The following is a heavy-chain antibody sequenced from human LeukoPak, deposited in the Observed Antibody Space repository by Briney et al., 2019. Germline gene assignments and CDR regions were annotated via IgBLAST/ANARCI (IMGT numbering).Heavy chain of an antibody. J-gene: IGHJ4*02. D-gene: IGHD6-19*01. CDR3: ARRVDIAVAGGSYYFDY. V-gene: IGHV4-59*08. Sequence: PSETLSLTCTVSGGSISSYYWSWIRQPPGKGLEWIGYLYYSGSTNYNPSLKSRVTISLDTSKNQFSLKLSSVTAADTAVYYCARRVDIAVAGGSYYFDYWGQGTLVTVSS. CDR2: LYYSGST. CDR1: GGSISSYY.